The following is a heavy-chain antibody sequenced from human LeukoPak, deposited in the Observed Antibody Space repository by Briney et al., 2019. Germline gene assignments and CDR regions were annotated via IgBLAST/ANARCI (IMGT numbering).Heavy chain of an antibody. J-gene: IGHJ5*02. CDR1: GGSISSYY. CDR3: ARGEDWFDP. V-gene: IGHV4-59*01. CDR2: IYYSGST. Sequence: SETLSLTCTVSGGSISSYYWSWIRQPPGKGLEWIGYIYYSGSTNYNPSLKSRVTISVDTSKNQFSLKLSSVTAADTAVYYCARGEDWFDPWGQGTLVTVSS.